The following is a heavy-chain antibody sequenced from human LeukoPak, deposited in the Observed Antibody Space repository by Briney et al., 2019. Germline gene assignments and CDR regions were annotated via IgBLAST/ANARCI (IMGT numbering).Heavy chain of an antibody. CDR3: AREGIAAAGKVYYYYYMDV. V-gene: IGHV4-61*02. Sequence: SETLSLTCTVSGVSISSGSYYWSWIRQPAGKGLEWIGRIYTSGSTNYNPSLRSRVTISVDTSKNQFSLKLSSVTAADTAVYYCAREGIAAAGKVYYYYYMDVWGKGTTVTISS. D-gene: IGHD6-13*01. CDR2: IYTSGST. J-gene: IGHJ6*03. CDR1: GVSISSGSYY.